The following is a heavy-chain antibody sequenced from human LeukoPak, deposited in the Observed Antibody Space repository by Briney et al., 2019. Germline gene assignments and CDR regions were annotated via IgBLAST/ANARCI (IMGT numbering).Heavy chain of an antibody. J-gene: IGHJ3*02. V-gene: IGHV3-7*01. D-gene: IGHD6-19*01. Sequence: GGSRRPSFPPSGFTLINFGMIWVGQAQGRGRNGGANINQDGSEKYYVDSVKGRFAISRDNAKNSLYLQMNSLRAEDTAVYYCARYGNGAWLAHYSFDIWGQGTMVTVSS. CDR2: INQDGSEK. CDR3: ARYGNGAWLAHYSFDI. CDR1: GFTLINFG.